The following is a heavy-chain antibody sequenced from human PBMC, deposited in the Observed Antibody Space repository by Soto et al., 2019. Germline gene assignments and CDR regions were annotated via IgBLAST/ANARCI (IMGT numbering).Heavy chain of an antibody. D-gene: IGHD3-3*01. CDR1: GDSVSSNSAA. CDR2: TYYRSKWYN. V-gene: IGHV6-1*01. J-gene: IGHJ6*02. CDR3: ARAAGYYDFWSGYYALGYYYYGMDV. Sequence: PSQTLSLTCAISGDSVSSNSAAWNWIRQSPSRGLEWLGRTYYRSKWYNDYAVSVKSRITINPDTSKNQFSLQLNSVTPEDTAVYYCARAAGYYDFWSGYYALGYYYYGMDVWGQGTTVTVSS.